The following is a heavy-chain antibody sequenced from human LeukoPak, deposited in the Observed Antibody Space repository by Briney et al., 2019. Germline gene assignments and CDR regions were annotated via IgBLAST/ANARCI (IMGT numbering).Heavy chain of an antibody. CDR3: ARNKWVGDYGDEDAFDI. CDR1: GFTFNNYW. Sequence: GGSLRLSCAASGFTFNNYWMSWVRQAPGKGLEWVANIRRDGGEKYYVDSVKGRFTISRDNAKNSLYLLMNSLRAEDTAVYYCARNKWVGDYGDEDAFDIWGQGTMVTVSS. D-gene: IGHD4-17*01. CDR2: IRRDGGEK. V-gene: IGHV3-7*01. J-gene: IGHJ3*02.